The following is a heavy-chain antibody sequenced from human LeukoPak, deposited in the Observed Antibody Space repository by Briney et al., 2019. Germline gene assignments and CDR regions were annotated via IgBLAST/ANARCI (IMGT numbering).Heavy chain of an antibody. CDR3: ARQDRSTTYYNGWGSISGWFDP. Sequence: SETLSLTCTVSGGSISSSSYYWGWIRQPPGKGLEWIGSIYYSGSTYDNPSLKSRVTISVDTSKNPFSLKLSSVTAADTAVYYCARQDRSTTYYNGWGSISGWFDPWGQGTLVTVSS. J-gene: IGHJ5*02. D-gene: IGHD3-10*01. CDR1: GGSISSSSYY. V-gene: IGHV4-39*01. CDR2: IYYSGST.